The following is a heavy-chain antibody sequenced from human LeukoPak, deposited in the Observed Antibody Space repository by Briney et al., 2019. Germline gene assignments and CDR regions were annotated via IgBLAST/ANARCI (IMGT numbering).Heavy chain of an antibody. CDR3: ARGVGPVLEWLSPYLFGGAFDI. J-gene: IGHJ3*02. Sequence: ASEKVSCKASGGTFSSYAISWVRQAPGQGLEWMGGIIPIFGTANYAQKFQGRVTITADESTSTAYMELSSLRSEDTAVYYCARGVGPVLEWLSPYLFGGAFDIWGQGTMVTVSS. D-gene: IGHD3-3*01. CDR1: GGTFSSYA. CDR2: IIPIFGTA. V-gene: IGHV1-69*13.